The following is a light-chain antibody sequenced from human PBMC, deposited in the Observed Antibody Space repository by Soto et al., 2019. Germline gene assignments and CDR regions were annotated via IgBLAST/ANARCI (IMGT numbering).Light chain of an antibody. J-gene: IGKJ5*01. Sequence: EIVLTQSPATLSLSPVERATLSCRASQSVSSNLACHQQKPGQAPRLLIYGASTRATGIPARFSGSGSGTEFTLTISSLQSEYFAVYYCQQYNNWPPITFGQGTRLEIK. CDR1: QSVSSN. V-gene: IGKV3-15*01. CDR2: GAS. CDR3: QQYNNWPPIT.